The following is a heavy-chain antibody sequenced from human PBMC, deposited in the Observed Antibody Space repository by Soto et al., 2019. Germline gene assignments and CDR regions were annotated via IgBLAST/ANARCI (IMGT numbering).Heavy chain of an antibody. CDR3: ARDPSSIKRVGIGGGLNYYMDV. V-gene: IGHV1-69*13. CDR1: GGTFSSYA. CDR2: IIPIFGTA. J-gene: IGHJ6*03. Sequence: ASVKVSCKASGGTFSSYAISWVRQAPGQGLEWMGGIIPIFGTANYAQKFQGRVTITADESTSTAYMELSSLRSEDTAVYYCARDPSSIKRVGIGGGLNYYMDVWGKGTTVTVSS. D-gene: IGHD2-21*01.